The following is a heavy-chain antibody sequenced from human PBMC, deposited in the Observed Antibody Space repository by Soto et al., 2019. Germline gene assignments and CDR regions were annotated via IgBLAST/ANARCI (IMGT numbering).Heavy chain of an antibody. D-gene: IGHD4-17*01. J-gene: IGHJ4*02. CDR3: ATDLHSGDYGVFED. CDR1: GFTFSSYA. CDR2: ISGSAGRT. Sequence: EVQLLESGGGLVHPGGSLRLSCAASGFTFSSYAMSWVRQAPGRGLEWVSLISGSAGRTYYADSVKGRFTISRDNSSNTLYLQMNSLSGEATAVYHCATDLHSGDYGVFEDWGQEALVTVSS. V-gene: IGHV3-23*01.